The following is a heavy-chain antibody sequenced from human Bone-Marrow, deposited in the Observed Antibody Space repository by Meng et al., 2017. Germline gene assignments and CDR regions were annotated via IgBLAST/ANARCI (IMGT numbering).Heavy chain of an antibody. J-gene: IGHJ6*02. CDR2: IKSKRDGGTT. CDR3: TTPPYSSSWYYYYGMDV. D-gene: IGHD6-13*01. CDR1: GFIFSDAW. Sequence: GESLKISCAASGFIFSDAWMTWVRQAPGKGLEWVGRIKSKRDGGTTDYAAPAKGRFTISRDDSINTLYLQMNSLKTEDTAVYYCTTPPYSSSWYYYYGMDVWGQGTTVTVSS. V-gene: IGHV3-15*01.